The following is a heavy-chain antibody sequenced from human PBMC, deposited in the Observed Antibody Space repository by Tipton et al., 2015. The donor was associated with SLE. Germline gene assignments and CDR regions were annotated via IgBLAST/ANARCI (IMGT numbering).Heavy chain of an antibody. CDR1: GGSLSSYY. V-gene: IGHV4-4*07. Sequence: TLSLTCTVSGGSLSSYYWSWIRQPAGKGLEWIGRIYASGSTEYNPSLKSRVTISVDPSKNQFSLRLTSLTAADTALYYCTRGNVISWFGPWGRGTLVTVS. D-gene: IGHD4-11*01. CDR3: TRGNVISWFGP. J-gene: IGHJ5*02. CDR2: IYASGST.